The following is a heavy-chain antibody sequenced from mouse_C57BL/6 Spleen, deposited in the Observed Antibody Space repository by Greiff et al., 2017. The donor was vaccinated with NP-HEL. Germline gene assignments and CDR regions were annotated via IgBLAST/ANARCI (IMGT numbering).Heavy chain of an antibody. CDR3: ARGPVGNYLDY. CDR1: GYTFTSYW. J-gene: IGHJ2*01. Sequence: VQLQQPGAELVMPGASVKLSCKASGYTFTSYWMHWVKQRPGQGLEWIGEIDPSDSYTNYNQKFKGKSTLTVDKSSSTAYMQLSSLTSEDSAVYYWARGPVGNYLDYWGQGTTLTVSS. V-gene: IGHV1-69*01. CDR2: IDPSDSYT.